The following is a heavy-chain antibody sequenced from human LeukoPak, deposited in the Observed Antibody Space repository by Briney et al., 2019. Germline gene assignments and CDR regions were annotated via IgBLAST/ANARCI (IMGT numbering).Heavy chain of an antibody. CDR2: ISTSSSTI. D-gene: IGHD6-19*01. Sequence: GGSLRLSCAASGFTFSSYSMNWVRQAPGKGLEWVSCISTSSSTIYYADSVKGRFTISRDNAKNSVYLQMNSLRAEDTGVYYCARGRSSGWYRWFDPWGQGTAVTVSS. CDR3: ARGRSSGWYRWFDP. V-gene: IGHV3-48*01. J-gene: IGHJ5*02. CDR1: GFTFSSYS.